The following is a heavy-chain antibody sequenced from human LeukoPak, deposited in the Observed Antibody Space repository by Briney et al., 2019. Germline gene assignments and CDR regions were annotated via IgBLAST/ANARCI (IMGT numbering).Heavy chain of an antibody. D-gene: IGHD1-26*01. J-gene: IGHJ4*02. CDR2: IYPGDSDT. CDR3: ARHQIVGATRSPFDY. V-gene: IGHV5-51*01. Sequence: GESLKISCKGSGYSFATYWIGWVRQTPGKGLEWMGIIYPGDSDTRCSPSFQGQVTISADKSINTAYLQWSSLKASDTAMYYCARHQIVGATRSPFDYWGQGTLDTVSS. CDR1: GYSFATYW.